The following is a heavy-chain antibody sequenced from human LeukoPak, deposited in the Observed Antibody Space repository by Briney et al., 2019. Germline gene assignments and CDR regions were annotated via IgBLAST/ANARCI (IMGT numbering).Heavy chain of an antibody. CDR1: GGSFSGYY. CDR2: IYYSGST. V-gene: IGHV4-59*08. Sequence: PSETLSLTCAVYGGSFSGYYWSWIRQPPGKGLEWIGYIYYSGSTNYNPSLKSRVTISVDTSKNQFSLKLSSVTAADTAVYYCARHGKFDYDFWSGNNWFDPWGQGTLVTVSS. D-gene: IGHD3-3*01. CDR3: ARHGKFDYDFWSGNNWFDP. J-gene: IGHJ5*02.